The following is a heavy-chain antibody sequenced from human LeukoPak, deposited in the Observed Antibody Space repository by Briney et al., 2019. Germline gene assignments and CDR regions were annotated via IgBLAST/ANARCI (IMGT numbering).Heavy chain of an antibody. V-gene: IGHV5-51*01. CDR1: GYSFTSYW. CDR2: IYPGDSDT. CDR3: ARLPTPVTTLTNFHYYYMDV. D-gene: IGHD4-11*01. Sequence: GESLKISCKGSGYSFTSYWIGWVRQMPGKGLEWMGIIYPGDSDTRYSPSFQGQVTISADKSISTAYLQWSSLKASDTAIYYCARLPTPVTTLTNFHYYYMDVWGKGTTVTVSS. J-gene: IGHJ6*03.